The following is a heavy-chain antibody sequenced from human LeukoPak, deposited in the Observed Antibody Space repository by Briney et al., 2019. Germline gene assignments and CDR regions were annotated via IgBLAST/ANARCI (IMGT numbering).Heavy chain of an antibody. CDR1: EFTFSSHA. CDR3: AKVSGGGLYYDGMDV. CDR2: ISGGGEST. Sequence: PGGSLRLSCVASEFTFSSHAMNWVRQAPGKGLEWVSSISGGGESTYYADSVKGRFTISRDSSKNTLYLQMNSLRAEDTAVYYCAKVSGGGLYYDGMDVWGQGTTVTVSS. J-gene: IGHJ6*02. V-gene: IGHV3-23*01. D-gene: IGHD1-14*01.